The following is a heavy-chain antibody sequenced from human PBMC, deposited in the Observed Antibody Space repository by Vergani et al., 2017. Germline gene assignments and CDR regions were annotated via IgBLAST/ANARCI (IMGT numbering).Heavy chain of an antibody. Sequence: QVQVVQSGAEVKKSGSSVKVSCKASGGTFSSYAISWVRQAPGQGLEWMGGIIPIFGTANYAQKFQGRVTITADESTSTAYMELSSLRSEETAVYYCAREPHPDYYGSGTYGMDVWGQGTTVTVSS. D-gene: IGHD3-10*01. J-gene: IGHJ6*02. V-gene: IGHV1-69*01. CDR1: GGTFSSYA. CDR3: AREPHPDYYGSGTYGMDV. CDR2: IIPIFGTA.